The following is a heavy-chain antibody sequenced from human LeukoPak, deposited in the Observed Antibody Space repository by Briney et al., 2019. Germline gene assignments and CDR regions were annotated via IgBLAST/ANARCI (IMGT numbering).Heavy chain of an antibody. Sequence: PSETLSLTCAVYGGSFSTYYWAWIRQPPGKGLEWIAEISYSGNTNYNPSLKSRVTIGTSKNEIFLNLTSVTAADTAVYYCARGGYYGSGNDFRFDPWGQGTLVTVSS. D-gene: IGHD3-10*01. CDR3: ARGGYYGSGNDFRFDP. V-gene: IGHV4-34*01. CDR2: ISYSGNT. J-gene: IGHJ5*02. CDR1: GGSFSTYY.